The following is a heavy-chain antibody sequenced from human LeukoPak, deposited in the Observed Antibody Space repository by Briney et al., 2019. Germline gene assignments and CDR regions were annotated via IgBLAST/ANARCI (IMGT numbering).Heavy chain of an antibody. CDR1: GESFSGYY. Sequence: SETLSLTCAVYGESFSGYYWSWIRQPPGKGLEWIGEINHSGSTNYNPSLKSRVTISVDTSKNQFSLKLSSVTAADTAVYYCARVPVGDYYYCYMDVWGKGTTVTVSS. V-gene: IGHV4-34*01. CDR3: ARVPVGDYYYCYMDV. CDR2: INHSGST. D-gene: IGHD3-16*01. J-gene: IGHJ6*03.